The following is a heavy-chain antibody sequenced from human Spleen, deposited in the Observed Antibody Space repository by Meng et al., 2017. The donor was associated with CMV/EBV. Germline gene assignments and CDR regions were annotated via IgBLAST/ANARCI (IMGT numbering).Heavy chain of an antibody. CDR3: ARDAWCSTTNCYHI. CDR1: GDSISSSGYY. D-gene: IGHD2-2*01. Sequence: SETLSLTCTVSGDSISSSGYYWGWIRQPPGKGLEWIGTIHYGGSTYYNPSLARRVSISIDASKSQFSLRLRSVTAADTAVYYCARDAWCSTTNCYHIWGQGTMVT. V-gene: IGHV4-39*07. CDR2: IHYGGST. J-gene: IGHJ3*02.